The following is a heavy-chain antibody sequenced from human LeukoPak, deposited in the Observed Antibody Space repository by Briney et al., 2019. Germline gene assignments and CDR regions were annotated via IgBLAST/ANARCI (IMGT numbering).Heavy chain of an antibody. CDR2: NTNSGENT. CDR1: GFSFPYG. V-gene: IGHV3-23*01. J-gene: IGHJ4*02. Sequence: GGSLRLSCEASGFSFPYGKSWVRQPPGKGLEWVSGNTNSGENTYYEDSVKGRFTITSDNYKNTLFLVMKSLRVEDTAVYYCAIWRGFRVLHPWDNWGEGTLITVSS. D-gene: IGHD3-16*01. CDR3: AIWRGFRVLHPWDN.